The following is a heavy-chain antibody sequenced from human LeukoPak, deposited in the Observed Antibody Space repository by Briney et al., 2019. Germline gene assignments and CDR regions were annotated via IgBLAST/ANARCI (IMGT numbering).Heavy chain of an antibody. D-gene: IGHD1-26*01. Sequence: ASVKVSCXASGGTFSSYAISWVRQARGQGLEWMGWINPNNGDTKYAQKFQGRVTMTTDTSISTAYMELSRLKSDDTAVYYCARDQIMGNTSYNWFEPWGQGTQVTVSS. CDR1: GGTFSSYA. CDR2: INPNNGDT. CDR3: ARDQIMGNTSYNWFEP. V-gene: IGHV1-2*02. J-gene: IGHJ5*02.